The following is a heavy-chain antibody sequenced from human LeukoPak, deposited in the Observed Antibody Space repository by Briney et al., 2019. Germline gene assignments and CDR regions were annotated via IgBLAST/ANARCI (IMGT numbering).Heavy chain of an antibody. CDR3: ASQYEYSSPWASNWFDP. V-gene: IGHV4-39*01. CDR2: IYYSGST. D-gene: IGHD6-6*01. Sequence: TTSETLSLTCTVSGGSISSSSYYWGWIRQPPGKGLEWIGRIYYSGSTYYNPSLKSRVTISVDTSQNQFSLMLSSVTAADTAVYYCASQYEYSSPWASNWFDPWGQGTLVTVSS. J-gene: IGHJ5*02. CDR1: GGSISSSSYY.